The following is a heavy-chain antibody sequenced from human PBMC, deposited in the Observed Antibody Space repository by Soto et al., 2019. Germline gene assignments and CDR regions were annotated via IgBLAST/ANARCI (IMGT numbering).Heavy chain of an antibody. Sequence: GGSLRLSCAASGFTFSSYAMSWVRQAPGKGLEWVSAISGSGGSTYYADSVKGRFTISRDNSKNTLYLQMNSLRAEDTAVYYCAKDRTNSSGWYAESDYWGQGTLVTVSS. D-gene: IGHD6-19*01. V-gene: IGHV3-23*01. CDR1: GFTFSSYA. J-gene: IGHJ4*02. CDR3: AKDRTNSSGWYAESDY. CDR2: ISGSGGST.